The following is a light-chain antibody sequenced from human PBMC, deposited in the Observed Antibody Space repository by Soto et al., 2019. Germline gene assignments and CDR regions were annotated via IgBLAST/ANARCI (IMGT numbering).Light chain of an antibody. CDR1: SSDVGSYNL. CDR3: FSYAGSYV. CDR2: EVS. Sequence: QSALTQPASVSGTPGQSSTISCTGTSSDVGSYNLVSWYQQHPGKAPKLMIYEVSKRPSGVSNRFSGSKSGNTASLTISGLQAEDEADYYCFSYAGSYVFGTGTKLTVL. J-gene: IGLJ1*01. V-gene: IGLV2-23*02.